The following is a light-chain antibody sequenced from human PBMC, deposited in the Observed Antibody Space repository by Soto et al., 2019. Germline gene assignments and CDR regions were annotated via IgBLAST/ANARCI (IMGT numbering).Light chain of an antibody. J-gene: IGLJ1*01. Sequence: QSALTQPASVSGSPGQSITISCTGTSSDVGGYNYVSWYQQHPGKAPKLMIYEVSNRASGVSNRFSGSKSGNTASLTISGLQAEDEADYYCSSYASSNTYVFGSGTKLTFL. CDR2: EVS. CDR1: SSDVGGYNY. CDR3: SSYASSNTYV. V-gene: IGLV2-14*01.